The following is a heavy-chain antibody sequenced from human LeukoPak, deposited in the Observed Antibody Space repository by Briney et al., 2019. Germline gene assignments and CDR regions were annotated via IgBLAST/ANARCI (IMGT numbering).Heavy chain of an antibody. V-gene: IGHV3-33*03. CDR3: ASAARDFDY. J-gene: IGHJ4*02. Sequence: PGRSLRLSCAASGFTFSNYGMHWVRQAPGKGLEWVAVIWHDGSNEYYADSVKGRFTISRDNAKNSLYLQMNSLRAEDTAVYYCASAARDFDYWGQGTLVTVSS. CDR1: GFTFSNYG. CDR2: IWHDGSNE. D-gene: IGHD6-6*01.